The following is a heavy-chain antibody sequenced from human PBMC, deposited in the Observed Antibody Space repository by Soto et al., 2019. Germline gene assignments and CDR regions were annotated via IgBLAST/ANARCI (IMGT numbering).Heavy chain of an antibody. CDR3: ARGSGDYNPSDNWFDP. CDR2: IYYSGST. CDR1: GGSISSYY. D-gene: IGHD4-17*01. Sequence: SETLSLTCTVSGGSISSYYWSWIRQPPGKGLEWIGYIYYSGSTNYNPSLKSRVTISVDTSKNQFSLKLSSVTAADTAVYYCARGSGDYNPSDNWFDPWGQGTLVTVSS. J-gene: IGHJ5*02. V-gene: IGHV4-59*01.